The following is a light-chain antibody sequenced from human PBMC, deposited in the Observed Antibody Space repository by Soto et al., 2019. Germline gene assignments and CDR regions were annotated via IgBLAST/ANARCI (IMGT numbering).Light chain of an antibody. CDR3: QQYNNWPIT. Sequence: IVLTQSPATLSLSPGKRATISCRASQTVLSNLAWYQQKPGQAPRLLIYGASTRATGIPARFSGSGSGTEFTLTISSLQSEDFAVYHCQQYNNWPITFGQGTRLEIK. V-gene: IGKV3-15*01. J-gene: IGKJ5*01. CDR1: QTVLSN. CDR2: GAS.